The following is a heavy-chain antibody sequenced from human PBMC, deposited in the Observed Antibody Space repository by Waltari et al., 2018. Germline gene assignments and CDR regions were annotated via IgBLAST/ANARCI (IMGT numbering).Heavy chain of an antibody. CDR1: GGSFSGYY. CDR3: ASGEPWGVDAFDI. Sequence: QVQLQQWGAGLLKPSETLSLTCAVYGGSFSGYYWRWIRQPPGKGLEWVGEINHSGRTNYNPSLKSRVTISVDTSKNQFSLKLSSVTAADTAVYYCASGEPWGVDAFDIWGQGTMVTVSS. V-gene: IGHV4-34*01. D-gene: IGHD3-10*01. J-gene: IGHJ3*02. CDR2: INHSGRT.